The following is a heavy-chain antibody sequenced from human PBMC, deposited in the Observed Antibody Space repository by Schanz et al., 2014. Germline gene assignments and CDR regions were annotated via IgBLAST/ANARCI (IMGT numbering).Heavy chain of an antibody. CDR1: GFTFSNHA. V-gene: IGHV3-72*01. CDR2: ITNKPNNYNT. D-gene: IGHD3-16*01. CDR3: VRLDVHDY. Sequence: EVHLLESGGGLVQPGGSLRLSCAASGFTFSNHALSWVRQAPGKGLEWVGRITNKPNNYNTEYAASVKGRFTISRDDSRNSLYLQMSSLKTEDTAVYYCVRLDVHDYWGQGTLVNVSA. J-gene: IGHJ4*02.